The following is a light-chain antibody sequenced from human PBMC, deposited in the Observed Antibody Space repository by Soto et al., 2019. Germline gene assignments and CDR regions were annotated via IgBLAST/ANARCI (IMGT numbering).Light chain of an antibody. CDR1: SSDVGGHNF. CDR2: DVS. Sequence: QSVLTQPASVSGSPGQSITISCTGTSSDVGGHNFVSWYQHHPGKAPKLMIYDVSNRPSGVSNRFSGSKSGNTASLTISGLQAEDEADYYCSSYTSSTTPGVFGGGTKLTVL. V-gene: IGLV2-14*03. J-gene: IGLJ2*01. CDR3: SSYTSSTTPGV.